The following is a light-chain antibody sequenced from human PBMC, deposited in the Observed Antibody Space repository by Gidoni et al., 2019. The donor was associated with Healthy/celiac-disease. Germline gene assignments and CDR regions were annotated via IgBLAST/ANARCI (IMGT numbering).Light chain of an antibody. V-gene: IGKV1-5*01. J-gene: IGKJ1*01. Sequence: DIQMTHSPSTLSASVGDRVTITCRASQSISSWLAWYQQKPGKTPKLLIDDASSVESGVPSRFSGSGSGTEFTLTSSSLQPDDVATYYCQQYNSYPRTFGQGTKVEIK. CDR1: QSISSW. CDR3: QQYNSYPRT. CDR2: DAS.